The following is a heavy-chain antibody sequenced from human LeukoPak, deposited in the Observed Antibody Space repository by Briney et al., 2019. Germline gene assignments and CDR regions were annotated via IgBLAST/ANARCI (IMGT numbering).Heavy chain of an antibody. Sequence: SETLSLTCTVSGGSISSYYWSWIRQPPGKGLEWIGYIYYSGSTNYNPSLKSRVTISVDTSKNQFSLKLSSVTAADTAVYYCARAFLDYYDSSGYYHDAFDIWGQGTMVTVSS. CDR3: ARAFLDYYDSSGYYHDAFDI. D-gene: IGHD3-22*01. V-gene: IGHV4-59*01. CDR2: IYYSGST. CDR1: GGSISSYY. J-gene: IGHJ3*02.